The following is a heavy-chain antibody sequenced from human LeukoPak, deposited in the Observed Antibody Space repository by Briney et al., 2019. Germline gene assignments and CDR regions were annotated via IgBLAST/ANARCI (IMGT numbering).Heavy chain of an antibody. Sequence: GSSVKVSCKASGGTFSSYAISWVRQAPGQGLEWMGGIIPIFGTANYAQKFQGRVAITADESTSTAYMELSSLRSEDTAVYYCARSWGYCSSTSCYGNEKYYYYMDVWGKGTTVTISS. CDR1: GGTFSSYA. D-gene: IGHD2-2*01. CDR3: ARSWGYCSSTSCYGNEKYYYYMDV. V-gene: IGHV1-69*01. CDR2: IIPIFGTA. J-gene: IGHJ6*03.